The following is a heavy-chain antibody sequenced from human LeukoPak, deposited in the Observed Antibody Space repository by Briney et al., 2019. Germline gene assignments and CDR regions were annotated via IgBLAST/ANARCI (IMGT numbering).Heavy chain of an antibody. J-gene: IGHJ5*02. Sequence: GGSLKISFEGSGYRFSTYWIAWVRPMPGKGLEWMGSIYPRDSEIRYSPSFQGQVTISADNSISTAYLQWSSLKASDTAMYYCARPAYSSSWSSHFDPWGQGTLVTVSS. CDR3: ARPAYSSSWSSHFDP. CDR2: IYPRDSEI. V-gene: IGHV5-51*01. CDR1: GYRFSTYW. D-gene: IGHD6-13*01.